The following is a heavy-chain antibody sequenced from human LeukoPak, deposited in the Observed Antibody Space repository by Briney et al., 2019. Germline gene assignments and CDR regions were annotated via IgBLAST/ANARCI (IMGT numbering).Heavy chain of an antibody. J-gene: IGHJ6*02. Sequence: KTGGSLRLSCAASGFTFTNAWMSWVRQAPGKGLEWVGRIKRKIDGGTTDYAAPVKGRFTISRDDSKNTLYLQMNSLKTEDTAVYYCTTNTAMVSSRMDFWDQGTTVTVSS. CDR2: IKRKIDGGTT. CDR1: GFTFTNAW. D-gene: IGHD5-18*01. V-gene: IGHV3-15*01. CDR3: TTNTAMVSSRMDF.